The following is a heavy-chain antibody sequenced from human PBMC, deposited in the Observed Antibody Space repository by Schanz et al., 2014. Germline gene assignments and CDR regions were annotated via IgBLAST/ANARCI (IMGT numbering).Heavy chain of an antibody. D-gene: IGHD1-1*01. Sequence: EAQLVESGGGLVQPGGSLRLSCTASGFTFSSYSMNWVRQAPGKGLEWVSAISGSGGSTYYADSVKGRCTISRDNSKNTLYLQMNSLRAEDTALYYCARDRRNADLDYWGQGTLVTVSS. CDR3: ARDRRNADLDY. CDR2: ISGSGGST. V-gene: IGHV3-23*04. CDR1: GFTFSSYS. J-gene: IGHJ4*02.